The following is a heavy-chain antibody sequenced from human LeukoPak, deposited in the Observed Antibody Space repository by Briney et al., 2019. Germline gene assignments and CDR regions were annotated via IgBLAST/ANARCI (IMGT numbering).Heavy chain of an antibody. D-gene: IGHD2/OR15-2a*01. CDR3: ATASGSNSFYGMDV. J-gene: IGHJ6*02. Sequence: ASVKVSCKVSGYTLTELSMHWVRQAPGKGLEWMGGFDPEDGETIYAQKFQGRVTMTEDTSTDTAYMELSSLRSEDTAVYYCATASGSNSFYGMDVWGQGTRSPSP. V-gene: IGHV1-24*01. CDR2: FDPEDGET. CDR1: GYTLTELS.